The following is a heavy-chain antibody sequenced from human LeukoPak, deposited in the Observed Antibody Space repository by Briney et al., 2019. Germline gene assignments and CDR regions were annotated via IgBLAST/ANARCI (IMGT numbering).Heavy chain of an antibody. D-gene: IGHD4-17*01. CDR2: FYYSGST. CDR1: GGSISSSY. Sequence: SETLSLTCTVSGGSISSSYWSWIRQPPGKGLEWIGYFYYSGSTNYNPSLKSRVTISVDTSKNQFSLKLSSVTAADTAVYYCARHFNYGDYNFDYWGQGTLVTVSS. CDR3: ARHFNYGDYNFDY. J-gene: IGHJ4*02. V-gene: IGHV4-59*01.